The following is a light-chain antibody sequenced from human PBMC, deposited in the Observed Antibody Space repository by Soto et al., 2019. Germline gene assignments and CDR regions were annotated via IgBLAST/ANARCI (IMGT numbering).Light chain of an antibody. Sequence: QSVLTQPPSVSGAPGQRVTISCTGSSSNIGAGYDVQWYQQLPGTAPKLLIPSNRNRPSGVPDRFSGSKSGTSASLAITGLPAEDEADYYCQSYDSSLSGAYVFGTGTKVTVL. J-gene: IGLJ1*01. CDR2: SNR. CDR1: SSNIGAGYD. V-gene: IGLV1-40*01. CDR3: QSYDSSLSGAYV.